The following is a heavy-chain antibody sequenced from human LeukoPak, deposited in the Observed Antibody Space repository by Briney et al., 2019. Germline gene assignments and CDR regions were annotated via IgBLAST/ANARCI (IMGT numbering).Heavy chain of an antibody. CDR1: GGSISSYY. CDR2: IYTSGST. D-gene: IGHD5-18*01. J-gene: IGHJ4*02. CDR3: ARGRKYTSGYRVTELGSGYSDY. V-gene: IGHV4-4*07. Sequence: SETLSLTCTVSGGSISSYYWSWIRQPAGKGLEWIGRIYTSGSTNYNPSLKSRITISVDTSKNQFSLKLSSVTAADTAVYYCARGRKYTSGYRVTELGSGYSDYWGQGTLVTVSS.